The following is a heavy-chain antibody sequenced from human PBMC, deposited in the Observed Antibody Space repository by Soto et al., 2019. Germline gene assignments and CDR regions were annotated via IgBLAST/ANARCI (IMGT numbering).Heavy chain of an antibody. CDR2: IIPIFGTA. D-gene: IGHD6-13*01. J-gene: IGHJ4*02. V-gene: IGHV1-69*13. CDR3: AREGLAAAYFDY. Sequence: QVQLVQSGAEVKKPGSSVKVSCRASGGTFSSYAIRWVRQAPGQGLEWMGGIIPIFGTANYAQKFQGRVTITADESTSTAYMELSSLRSEDTAVYYCAREGLAAAYFDYWGQGTLVTVSS. CDR1: GGTFSSYA.